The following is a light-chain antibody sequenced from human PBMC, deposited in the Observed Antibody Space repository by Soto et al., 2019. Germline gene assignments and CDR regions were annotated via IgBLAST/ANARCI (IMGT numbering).Light chain of an antibody. CDR1: QGISSY. V-gene: IGKV1-9*01. J-gene: IGKJ4*01. Sequence: IQLTQSPSSLSASVGDRVTITCRASQGISSYLTWYQQKPGKAPKLLIYAASTLHSGVPSKFSGSGSGTDFTPTISSLQPEDFATYYCQQLNSYPLTFGGGTKVDIK. CDR2: AAS. CDR3: QQLNSYPLT.